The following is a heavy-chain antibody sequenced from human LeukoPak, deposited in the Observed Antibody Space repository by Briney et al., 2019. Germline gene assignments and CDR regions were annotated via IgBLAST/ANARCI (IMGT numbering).Heavy chain of an antibody. Sequence: GGSLRLSCAASGFTFSSYGMHWVRQAPGKGLEWVAFIRYDGSNKYYADSVKGRFTISRDNSKNTLYLQMNSLRAEDTAVYYCARERVQLLLTGYYMDVWGKGTTVTVSS. CDR2: IRYDGSNK. D-gene: IGHD2-2*01. CDR1: GFTFSSYG. CDR3: ARERVQLLLTGYYMDV. V-gene: IGHV3-30*02. J-gene: IGHJ6*03.